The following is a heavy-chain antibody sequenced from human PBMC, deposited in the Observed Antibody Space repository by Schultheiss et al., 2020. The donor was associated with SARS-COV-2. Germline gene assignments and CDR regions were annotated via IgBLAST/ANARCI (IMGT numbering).Heavy chain of an antibody. Sequence: GSLRLSCTVSGGSISSYYWSWIRQPPGKGLEWIGEINHSGSTNYNPSLKSRVTISVDTSKNQFSLKLSSVTAADTAVYYCARGRGGSYYYYYYMDVWGKGTTVTVSS. D-gene: IGHD2-15*01. CDR2: INHSGST. CDR1: GGSISSYY. J-gene: IGHJ6*03. CDR3: ARGRGGSYYYYYYMDV. V-gene: IGHV4-34*01.